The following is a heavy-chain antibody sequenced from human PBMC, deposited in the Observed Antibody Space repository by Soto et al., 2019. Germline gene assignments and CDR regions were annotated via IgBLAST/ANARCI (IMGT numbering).Heavy chain of an antibody. Sequence: QVHLVQSGVEVKKPGASVKVSCKASGYIATRYGISWVRQAPGQGLEWMGWISVYNGSSNYAQRLQGRVTMTRDTSPSTVYLELRSLRSDDTAVYYCARDTSNWYPYCYGMDVWGQGSTVTVSS. CDR2: ISVYNGSS. CDR3: ARDTSNWYPYCYGMDV. D-gene: IGHD6-13*01. CDR1: GYIATRYG. V-gene: IGHV1-18*01. J-gene: IGHJ6*02.